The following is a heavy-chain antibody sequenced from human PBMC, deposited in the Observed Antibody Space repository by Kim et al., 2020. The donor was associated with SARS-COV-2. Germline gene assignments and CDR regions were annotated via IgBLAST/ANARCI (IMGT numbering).Heavy chain of an antibody. D-gene: IGHD6-13*01. Sequence: SETLSLTCTVSGGSISSGGYYWSWIRQHPGKGLEWIGYIYYSGSTYYNPSLKSRVTISVDTSKNQFSLKLSSVTAADTAVYYCARGRIAAARRYFDLWGRGTLVTVSS. CDR2: IYYSGST. CDR1: GGSISSGGYY. V-gene: IGHV4-31*03. J-gene: IGHJ2*01. CDR3: ARGRIAAARRYFDL.